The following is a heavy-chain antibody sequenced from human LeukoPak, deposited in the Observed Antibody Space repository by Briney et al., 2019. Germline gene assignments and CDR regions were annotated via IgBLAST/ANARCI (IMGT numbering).Heavy chain of an antibody. D-gene: IGHD4/OR15-4a*01. J-gene: IGHJ3*02. V-gene: IGHV3-30*02. Sequence: PGGSLRLSCAASGFTFSSYGMHWVRQAPGKGLEWVAFIRYDGSNKYYADSVKGRFTISRDNSKNTLYLQMNSLRAEDTAVYYCENLLEMTMVTENAFDIWGQGTMVTVSS. CDR1: GFTFSSYG. CDR2: IRYDGSNK. CDR3: ENLLEMTMVTENAFDI.